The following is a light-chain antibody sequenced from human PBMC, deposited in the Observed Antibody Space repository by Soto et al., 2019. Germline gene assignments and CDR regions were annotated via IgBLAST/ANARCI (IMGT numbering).Light chain of an antibody. CDR2: KAS. J-gene: IGKJ5*01. CDR3: QQYNSYPIT. V-gene: IGKV1-5*03. CDR1: QSISSW. Sequence: DIQMTQSPSTLSASVGDRVTITCRDSQSISSWLAWYQQKPGKAPKSLIYKASSLESGVPSRFSGSGSGTEFTLTISSLQPDDFATYYCQQYNSYPITFGQGTRLEIK.